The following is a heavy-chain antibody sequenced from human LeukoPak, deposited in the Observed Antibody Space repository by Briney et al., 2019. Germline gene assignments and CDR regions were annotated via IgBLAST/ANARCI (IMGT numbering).Heavy chain of an antibody. CDR3: ENAPRYDSSGYVFGFAF. J-gene: IGHJ4*02. V-gene: IGHV3-23*01. CDR2: ISDSGGST. Sequence: GGTLRLSCSASGFTFSKYVMTWVRRAPGKELEGCTAISDSGGSTYYTTSLQGRFTLSRDNSKNRLYLQMNSLSAADTVVYYCENAPRYDSSGYVFGFAFWGQGNLVIVSS. CDR1: GFTFSKYV. D-gene: IGHD3-22*01.